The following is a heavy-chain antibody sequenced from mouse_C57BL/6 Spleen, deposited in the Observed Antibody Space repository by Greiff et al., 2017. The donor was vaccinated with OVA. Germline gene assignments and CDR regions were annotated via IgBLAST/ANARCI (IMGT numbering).Heavy chain of an antibody. J-gene: IGHJ4*01. CDR3: ARGYYGTVYYAMDY. V-gene: IGHV1-80*01. CDR1: GYAFSSYW. Sequence: VQLKESGAELVKPGASVKISCKASGYAFSSYWMNWVKQRPGKGLEWIGQIYPGDGDTNYNGKFKGKATLTADKSSSTAYMQLSSLTSEDSAVYFCARGYYGTVYYAMDYWGQGTSVTVSS. D-gene: IGHD1-1*01. CDR2: IYPGDGDT.